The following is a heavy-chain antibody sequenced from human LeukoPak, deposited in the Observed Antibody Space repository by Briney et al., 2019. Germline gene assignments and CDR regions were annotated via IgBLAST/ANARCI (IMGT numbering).Heavy chain of an antibody. J-gene: IGHJ4*02. V-gene: IGHV1-2*02. D-gene: IGHD2-2*01. CDR3: ARERAYADGLANFDY. Sequence: VASVTVSFTGSGYTFTVNYMHWVRQAPGQGLEWMGWINPNSGGTNYAQKYQGRVTMTRDTAISTAYMELSRLRSDHTAVYYCARERAYADGLANFDYWGQGTLVTVSS. CDR2: INPNSGGT. CDR1: GYTFTVNY.